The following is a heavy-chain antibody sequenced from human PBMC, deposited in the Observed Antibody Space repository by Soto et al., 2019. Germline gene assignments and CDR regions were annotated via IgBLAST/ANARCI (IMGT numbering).Heavy chain of an antibody. CDR3: AKELEWIQLAVGYYDYYGMDV. CDR2: ISYDGSNK. V-gene: IGHV3-30*18. Sequence: QVQLVESGGGVVQPGRSLRLSCAASGFTFSSYGMHWVRQAPGKGLEWVAVISYDGSNKYYADSVKGRFTISRDNSKNRLYLQRNSLRADGTAVYYCAKELEWIQLAVGYYDYYGMDVWGQGTTVTVAS. D-gene: IGHD5-18*01. J-gene: IGHJ6*02. CDR1: GFTFSSYG.